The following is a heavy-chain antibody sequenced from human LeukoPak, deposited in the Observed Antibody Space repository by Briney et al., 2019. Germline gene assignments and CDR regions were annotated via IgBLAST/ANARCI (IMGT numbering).Heavy chain of an antibody. CDR1: GCTFSTYW. V-gene: IGHV3-74*01. CDR3: VRDSSKWYYDF. CDR2: IKSDGSAT. Sequence: GGSLRLSCAASGCTFSTYWIHWVRQAPGKGLVWVSYIKSDGSATNYADSVKGRFTISRDNAKNTVYLHLNSLRVEDTAVYYCVRDSSKWYYDFWGQGSLVTVSS. J-gene: IGHJ4*02. D-gene: IGHD6-13*01.